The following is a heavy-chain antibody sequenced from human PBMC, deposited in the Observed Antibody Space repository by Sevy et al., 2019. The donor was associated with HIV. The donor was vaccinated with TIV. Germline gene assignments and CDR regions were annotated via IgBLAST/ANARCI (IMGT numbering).Heavy chain of an antibody. D-gene: IGHD2-15*01. J-gene: IGHJ6*02. CDR2: IYTSGST. V-gene: IGHV4-4*07. Sequence: SETLSLTCTVSGGSISSYYWSWIRQPAGKGLEWIGRIYTSGSTNYNPSLKSRVTMSVDTSKNQFSLRLSAVTAADTAVYYCAGDYCSGGSCPIYYYYGMDVWGQGTTVTVSS. CDR3: AGDYCSGGSCPIYYYYGMDV. CDR1: GGSISSYY.